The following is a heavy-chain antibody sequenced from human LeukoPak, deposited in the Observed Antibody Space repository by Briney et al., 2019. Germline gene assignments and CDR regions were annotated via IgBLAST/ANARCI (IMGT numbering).Heavy chain of an antibody. V-gene: IGHV4-39*07. J-gene: IGHJ4*02. CDR1: GGSISSTNDY. D-gene: IGHD6-25*01. CDR3: ARGPWRLQSFDS. CDR2: IYHSGST. Sequence: PSETLSLTCTVAGGSISSTNDYWGWIRQPPGKGLEWIGTIYHSGSTHSNPSLKSRVTISVDTSKNQFSLKLSSVTVADTAVYYCARGPWRLQSFDSWGQGTLVTVSS.